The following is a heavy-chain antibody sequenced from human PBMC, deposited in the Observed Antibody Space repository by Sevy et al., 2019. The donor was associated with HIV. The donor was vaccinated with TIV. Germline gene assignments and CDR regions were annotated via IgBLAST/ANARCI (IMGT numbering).Heavy chain of an antibody. Sequence: GGSLRLSCAASGFTFARFAMSWVRQAPGKGLEWMSIIGSSGYIKYYADSVKGRFTISRDNSKNTLFLQMNSLRAEDTAVYYCVKGYYFDDTGFCPFDFWGQGTQVTVSS. CDR1: GFTFARFA. V-gene: IGHV3-23*01. D-gene: IGHD3-22*01. J-gene: IGHJ4*02. CDR3: VKGYYFDDTGFCPFDF. CDR2: IGSSGYIK.